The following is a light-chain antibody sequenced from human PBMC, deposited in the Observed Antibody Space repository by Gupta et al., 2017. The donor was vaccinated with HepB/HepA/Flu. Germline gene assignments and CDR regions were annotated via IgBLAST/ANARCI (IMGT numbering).Light chain of an antibody. V-gene: IGLV1-51*02. CDR3: GTWDSSLSAGV. CDR2: KNN. J-gene: IGLJ3*02. CDR1: SSNIGNNY. Sequence: QSVLTQPPSVSAAPGQKVTIPCSGSSSNIGNNYVSWYQQLPGTAPKLLIYKNNKRPSGIPDRFSGSKSGTSATLGITGLQTGDEADYYCGTWDSSLSAGVFGGGTKLTVL.